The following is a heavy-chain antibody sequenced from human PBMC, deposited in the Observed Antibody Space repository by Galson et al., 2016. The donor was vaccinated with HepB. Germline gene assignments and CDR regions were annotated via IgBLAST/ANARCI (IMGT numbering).Heavy chain of an antibody. V-gene: IGHV3-23*01. D-gene: IGHD3-3*01. Sequence: SLRLSCAASGFTFSSYAMSWVRQAPGKGLEWGSAISGSGGSTYYADSVKGRFTISRDNSKNTLYLQMNSLRAEDTAVYYCAKDLGFLEWLFFDSYYYYGMDVWGQGTTVTVSS. CDR2: ISGSGGST. CDR3: AKDLGFLEWLFFDSYYYYGMDV. CDR1: GFTFSSYA. J-gene: IGHJ6*02.